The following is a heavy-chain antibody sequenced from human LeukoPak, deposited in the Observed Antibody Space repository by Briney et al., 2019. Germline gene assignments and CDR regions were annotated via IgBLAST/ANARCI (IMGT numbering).Heavy chain of an antibody. D-gene: IGHD3-10*01. CDR1: GFTFDDYA. Sequence: GRSLRLSCAASGFTFDDYAMHWVRQAPGKGLEWVSGISWNSGFIGYADSVKGRFTISRDNAKNSLYLQMNSLRAEDMALYYCAKGLYGSGSYPDYWGQGTLVTVSS. CDR2: ISWNSGFI. V-gene: IGHV3-9*03. CDR3: AKGLYGSGSYPDY. J-gene: IGHJ4*02.